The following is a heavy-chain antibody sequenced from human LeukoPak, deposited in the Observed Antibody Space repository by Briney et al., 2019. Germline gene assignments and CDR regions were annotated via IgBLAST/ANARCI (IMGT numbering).Heavy chain of an antibody. CDR2: IKSKTDGGTT. V-gene: IGHV3-15*01. CDR1: GFSFSSYT. Sequence: GGSLRLSCAASGFSFSSYTMNWVRQAPGKGLEWVGLIKSKTDGGTTDYAAPVKCRFSLSRDDSKNTLYLQMNSLKTEDTAVYYCTTVGCSGGTCFFDYWGQGTLVTVSS. CDR3: TTVGCSGGTCFFDY. J-gene: IGHJ4*02. D-gene: IGHD2-15*01.